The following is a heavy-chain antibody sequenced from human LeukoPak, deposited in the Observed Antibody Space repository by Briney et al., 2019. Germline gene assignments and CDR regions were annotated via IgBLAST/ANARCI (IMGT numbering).Heavy chain of an antibody. CDR1: GYSFINYW. D-gene: IGHD3-22*01. CDR3: ARRYDSSGYPFDY. V-gene: IGHV5-51*01. CDR2: IYPGDSDT. Sequence: GESLKISCKGSGYSFINYWIGWVRQMPGKGLEWMGIIYPGDSDTRYSPSFQGQVTFSADKSISTAYLQWSSLKASDTAMYYCARRYDSSGYPFDYWGQGTLVTVSS. J-gene: IGHJ4*02.